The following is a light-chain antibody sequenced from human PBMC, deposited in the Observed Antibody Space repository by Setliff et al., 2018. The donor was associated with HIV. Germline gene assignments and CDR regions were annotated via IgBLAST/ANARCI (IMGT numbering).Light chain of an antibody. CDR3: SSYTSSTPLDV. J-gene: IGLJ1*01. CDR1: RSDVGGYNY. V-gene: IGLV2-14*03. CDR2: DVS. Sequence: QSALTQPASVSGSPGQSITISCTGTRSDVGGYNYVSWYQQLPGKAPKLMIYDVSKRPPGVSNRFSGSKSGNTASLTISGLQAEDEANYYCSSYTSSTPLDVFGTGTKVTVL.